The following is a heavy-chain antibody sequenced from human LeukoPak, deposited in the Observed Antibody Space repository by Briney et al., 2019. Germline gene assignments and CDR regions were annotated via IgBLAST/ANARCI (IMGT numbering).Heavy chain of an antibody. Sequence: AGGSLRLSCTASGFTLSSYAMAWVRQAPGKGLDWVSTISDSGGSTFYADSVKGRFTISRDNSRNIVFLQIISLRAEDTAMYYSTGLYGGSYAYWGQGTLVTVSS. V-gene: IGHV3-23*01. CDR2: ISDSGGST. CDR3: TGLYGGSYAY. D-gene: IGHD1-26*01. J-gene: IGHJ4*02. CDR1: GFTLSSYA.